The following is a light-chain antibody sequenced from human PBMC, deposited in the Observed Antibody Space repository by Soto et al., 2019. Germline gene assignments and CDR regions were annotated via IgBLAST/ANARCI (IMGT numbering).Light chain of an antibody. CDR3: QQRTTSIT. CDR2: DAS. V-gene: IGKV3-11*01. J-gene: IGKJ5*01. Sequence: IVLTQSPATLSLWPGETAVLSCRASQTVSYYLSWYQHKPGQAPRLLIYDASKRAPGIPARFSGSGSGTDFTLSISSLAPEDFAVYYCQQRTTSITFGQGTRLEIE. CDR1: QTVSYY.